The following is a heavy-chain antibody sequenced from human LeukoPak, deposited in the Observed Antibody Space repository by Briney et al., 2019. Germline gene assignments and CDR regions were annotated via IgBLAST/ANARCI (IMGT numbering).Heavy chain of an antibody. Sequence: PSETLSLTCTVSGGSISSYYWSWIRQPPGKGLEWIGYIYYSGSTNYNPSLKSRVTISVDTSKNQFSLKLSSVTAADTAVYYCAREGAYRTYGDYSPFDFWGQGTLVTVSS. V-gene: IGHV4-59*01. J-gene: IGHJ5*01. CDR1: GGSISSYY. CDR3: AREGAYRTYGDYSPFDF. D-gene: IGHD4-17*01. CDR2: IYYSGST.